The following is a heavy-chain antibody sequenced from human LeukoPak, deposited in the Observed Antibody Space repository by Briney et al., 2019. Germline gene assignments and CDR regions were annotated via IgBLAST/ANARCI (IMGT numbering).Heavy chain of an antibody. Sequence: SETLSLTCTVSGGSISSSSYYWGWLRQPPGKGLEWIGRIYYSGSTYYNPSLKSRVTISVDTSKDQFSLKLSSVTAADTAVYYCARHPASRDGYNLRSGYFDYWGQGTLVTVSS. CDR2: IYYSGST. CDR3: ARHPASRDGYNLRSGYFDY. D-gene: IGHD5-24*01. J-gene: IGHJ4*02. CDR1: GGSISSSSYY. V-gene: IGHV4-39*01.